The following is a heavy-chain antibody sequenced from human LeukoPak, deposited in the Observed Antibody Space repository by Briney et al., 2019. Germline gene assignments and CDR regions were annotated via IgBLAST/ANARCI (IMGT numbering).Heavy chain of an antibody. Sequence: PSETLSLTCTVSGGSISSSSYYWGWIRQPPGKGLEWIGSIYYSGSTYYNPSLKSRVTISVDTSKNQFSLKLSSVTAADTAVYYCATQIAVAEHWGQGTLVTVSS. CDR1: GGSISSSSYY. D-gene: IGHD6-19*01. J-gene: IGHJ1*01. CDR2: IYYSGST. V-gene: IGHV4-39*07. CDR3: ATQIAVAEH.